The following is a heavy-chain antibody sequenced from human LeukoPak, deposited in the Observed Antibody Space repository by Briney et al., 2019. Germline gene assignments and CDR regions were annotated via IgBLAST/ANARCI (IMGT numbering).Heavy chain of an antibody. V-gene: IGHV3-48*01. Sequence: GGSLRLSCAASGFTFSSYSMNWVRQARGKGLEWVSYISSSSSNIYYADSVQGRFNLSRDYAKNSLYMQMHRLRAEDTAVYYCERHSFELPTYDIVVVPAARFDYWGQGTLVTVSS. J-gene: IGHJ4*02. CDR3: ERHSFELPTYDIVVVPAARFDY. CDR2: ISSSSSNI. CDR1: GFTFSSYS. D-gene: IGHD2-2*01.